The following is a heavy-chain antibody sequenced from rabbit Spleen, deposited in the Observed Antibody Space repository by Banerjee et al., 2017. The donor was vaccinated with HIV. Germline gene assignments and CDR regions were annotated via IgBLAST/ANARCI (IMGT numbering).Heavy chain of an antibody. CDR2: VYAGSSGST. J-gene: IGHJ4*01. CDR1: GVSFSGDSY. D-gene: IGHD8-1*01. Sequence: QSLEESGGDLVKPGASLTLTCIASGVSFSGDSYMCWVRQAPGKGLEWIACVYAGSSGSTYSATWAKGRFTVSKTSSTTVTLQMTSLTVADTATYFCARDAGSGHYIDAYFDLWGPGTLVTVS. CDR3: ARDAGSGHYIDAYFDL. V-gene: IGHV1S40*01.